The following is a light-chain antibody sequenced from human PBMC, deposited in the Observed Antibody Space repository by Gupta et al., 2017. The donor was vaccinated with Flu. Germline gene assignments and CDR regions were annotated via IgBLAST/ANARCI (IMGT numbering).Light chain of an antibody. J-gene: IGLJ3*02. CDR2: QDI. CDR1: KLGDKY. V-gene: IGLV3-1*01. Sequence: SYEVTQLPSVSVSPGQTASITCSGDKLGDKYTCWYQQKPGQSPVLVIYQDIRRPSGIPERFSGSNSGNTATLTISGTQTIDEADYFCQAWDSGAVVFGGGTKLTVL. CDR3: QAWDSGAVV.